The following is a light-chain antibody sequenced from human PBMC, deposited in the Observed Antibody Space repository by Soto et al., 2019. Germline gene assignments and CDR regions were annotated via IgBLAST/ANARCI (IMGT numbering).Light chain of an antibody. CDR1: SSDIGGYNY. CDR2: EVD. J-gene: IGLJ2*01. CDR3: SSYSGNNNVL. Sequence: QSVLTQPPSASGSPGQSVTISCTGTSSDIGGYNYVSWYQQHPGKAPKLVIYEVDTRPSGVPDRFSGSKSGNTASLTVSGLQAEDEADYYCSSYSGNNNVLFGGGTKVTVL. V-gene: IGLV2-8*01.